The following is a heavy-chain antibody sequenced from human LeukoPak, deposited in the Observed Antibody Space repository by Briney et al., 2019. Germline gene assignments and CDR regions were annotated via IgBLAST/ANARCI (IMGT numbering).Heavy chain of an antibody. V-gene: IGHV4-59*01. CDR3: ARARPAGWFDP. J-gene: IGHJ5*02. D-gene: IGHD3-10*01. Sequence: SETLSLTCTVSGGSLYSYYWSWIRQPPGKGLEWIGYISYSGGSNYNPSLKSRVTISLLTSKNQFSLKMSSVTAADTAVYYCARARPAGWFDPWGQGTLVTVSS. CDR1: GGSLYSYY. CDR2: ISYSGGS.